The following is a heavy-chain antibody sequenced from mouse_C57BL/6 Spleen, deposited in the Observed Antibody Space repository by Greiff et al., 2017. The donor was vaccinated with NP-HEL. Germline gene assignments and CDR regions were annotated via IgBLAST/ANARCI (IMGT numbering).Heavy chain of an antibody. V-gene: IGHV1-5*01. D-gene: IGHD2-2*01. CDR1: GYTFTSYW. CDR2: IYPGNSDT. J-gene: IGHJ4*01. CDR3: TRSRYGYDDYAMDY. Sequence: EVQLQQSGTVLARPGASVKMSCKTSGYTFTSYWMHWVKQRPGQGLEWIGAIYPGNSDTSYNQKFKGKAKLTAVTSASTAYMELSSLTNEDSAVYYCTRSRYGYDDYAMDYWGQGTSVTVSS.